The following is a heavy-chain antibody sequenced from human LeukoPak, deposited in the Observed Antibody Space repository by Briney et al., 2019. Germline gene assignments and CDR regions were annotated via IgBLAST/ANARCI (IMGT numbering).Heavy chain of an antibody. D-gene: IGHD3-10*01. CDR2: IYYSGST. J-gene: IGHJ5*02. Sequence: SETLSLTCTVSGGSISSYYWSWIRQPPGKGLEWIGYIYYSGSTNYNPSLKSRVTISVDTSKNQFSLKLSSVTAADTAVYYWARLTRTYYYAPGGFDPWGQGTLVTVSS. V-gene: IGHV4-59*08. CDR1: GGSISSYY. CDR3: ARLTRTYYYAPGGFDP.